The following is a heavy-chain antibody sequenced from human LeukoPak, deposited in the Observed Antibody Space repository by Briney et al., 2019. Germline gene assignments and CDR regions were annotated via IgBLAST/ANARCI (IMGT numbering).Heavy chain of an antibody. CDR2: ISGSGGST. CDR3: AKDRAVIPV. Sequence: GGSLRLSCAASGFTVSSNYMSWVRQAPGKGLEWVSAISGSGGSTYYADSVKGRFTISRDNSKNTLYLQMNSLRAEDTAVYYCAKDRAVIPVWGQGTTVTVSS. CDR1: GFTVSSNY. V-gene: IGHV3-23*01. J-gene: IGHJ6*02. D-gene: IGHD2-21*01.